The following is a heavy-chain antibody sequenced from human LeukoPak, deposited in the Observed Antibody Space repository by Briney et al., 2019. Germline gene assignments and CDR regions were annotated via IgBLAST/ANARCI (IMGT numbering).Heavy chain of an antibody. D-gene: IGHD2-2*02. CDR2: ISYDGSNK. Sequence: GRSLRLSCAASGFTFSSYAMHWVRQAPGKGLEWVAVISYDGSNKYYADSVKGRFTISRDNSKNTLYLQMNSLRAEDTAVYYCARERLYGFDFWGQGTLVSVSS. CDR3: ARERLYGFDF. V-gene: IGHV3-30*04. CDR1: GFTFSSYA. J-gene: IGHJ4*02.